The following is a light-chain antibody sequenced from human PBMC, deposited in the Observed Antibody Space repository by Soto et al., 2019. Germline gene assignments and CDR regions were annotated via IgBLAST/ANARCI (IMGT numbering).Light chain of an antibody. CDR3: GAWDTSLNGVL. V-gene: IGLV1-51*02. CDR1: TSNIGLND. CDR2: ENN. Sequence: QSVLTQPPSVSAAPGQAVTISCSGSTSNIGLNDVAWYQQLPGTAPKLLLDENNKRPSGIPDRFSGSKSGTSATLGITGLQTGDEADYYCGAWDTSLNGVLFGGGTKLTVL. J-gene: IGLJ2*01.